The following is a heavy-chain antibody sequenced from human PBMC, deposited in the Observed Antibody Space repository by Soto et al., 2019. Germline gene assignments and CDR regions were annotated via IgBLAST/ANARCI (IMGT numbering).Heavy chain of an antibody. V-gene: IGHV4-59*01. CDR2: IYYSGST. D-gene: IGHD2-2*03. CDR3: ARAGSGYCSSSNCQRNWLDP. J-gene: IGHJ5*02. Sequence: SETLSLTCTVSGGSISSYYWSWIRQPPGKGLEWIGYIYYSGSTNYNPSLQSRVTISVDTSKNQFSLKLSSVTAADTAVYYCARAGSGYCSSSNCQRNWLDPWGQGTLVTVSS. CDR1: GGSISSYY.